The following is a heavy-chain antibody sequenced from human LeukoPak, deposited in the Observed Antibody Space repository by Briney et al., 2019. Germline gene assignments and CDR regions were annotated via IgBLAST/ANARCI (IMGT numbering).Heavy chain of an antibody. V-gene: IGHV1-3*01. CDR1: GYTFTSYA. Sequence: ASVRVSCKASGYTFTSYAMHWVRQAPGQRLEWMGWINAGNGNTKYSQKFQGRVTITRGTSASTAYMELSSLRSEDTAVYYCARGRDYYCSSTSCYSLGWFDPWGQGTLVTVSS. J-gene: IGHJ5*02. CDR2: INAGNGNT. D-gene: IGHD2-2*01. CDR3: ARGRDYYCSSTSCYSLGWFDP.